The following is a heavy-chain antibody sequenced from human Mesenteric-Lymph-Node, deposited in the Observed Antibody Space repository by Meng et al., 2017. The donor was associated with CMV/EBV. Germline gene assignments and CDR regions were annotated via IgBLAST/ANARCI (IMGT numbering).Heavy chain of an antibody. CDR1: GFTFGDYA. CDR2: IRSKAYGGTT. V-gene: IGHV3-49*04. J-gene: IGHJ6*02. D-gene: IGHD3-10*01. CDR3: TRDWAYYYGSGSYYWVYYYGMDV. Sequence: GSLRLSCTASGFTFGDYAMSWVRQAPGKGLEWVGFIRSKAYGGTTEYAASVKGRFTISRDDSKSIAYLQMNSLKTEDTAVYYCTRDWAYYYGSGSYYWVYYYGMDVWGQGTTVTVSS.